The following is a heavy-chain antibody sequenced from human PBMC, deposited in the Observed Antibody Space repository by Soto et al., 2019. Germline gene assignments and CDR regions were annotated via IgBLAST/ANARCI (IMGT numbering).Heavy chain of an antibody. CDR3: ARGGGKYSRPDAFDI. Sequence: QVQLVQSGAEVKKPGASVKVSCKAYGYIFATYGISWVRQAPGQGLEWMGWINTDNGKTNYIQKFQGRVTMTTDTSTRTAYMELRSLRYDDTAVYFCARGGGKYSRPDAFDIWGQGTMITVSS. CDR2: INTDNGKT. J-gene: IGHJ3*02. CDR1: GYIFATYG. V-gene: IGHV1-18*01. D-gene: IGHD1-26*01.